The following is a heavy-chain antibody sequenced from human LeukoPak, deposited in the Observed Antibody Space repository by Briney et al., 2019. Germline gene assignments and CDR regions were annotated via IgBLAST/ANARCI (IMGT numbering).Heavy chain of an antibody. CDR3: ARDCSSTSCYWFDP. D-gene: IGHD2-2*01. V-gene: IGHV1-18*01. CDR1: GYTFTRYG. Sequence: GASVKVSCKASGYTFTRYGISWVRQAPGQGLEWMGWISAYNGNTNYAQKLQGRVTMTTDTSTSTAYMELRSLRSDDTAVYYCARDCSSTSCYWFDPWGQGTLVTVSS. J-gene: IGHJ5*02. CDR2: ISAYNGNT.